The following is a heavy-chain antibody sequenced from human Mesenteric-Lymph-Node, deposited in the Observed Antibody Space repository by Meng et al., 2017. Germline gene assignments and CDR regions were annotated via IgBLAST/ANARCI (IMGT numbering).Heavy chain of an antibody. D-gene: IGHD3-22*01. Sequence: ASVKVSCKASGYSFTDYYIHWVRQAPGRGLEWMGRINPNSGHTNYVQKFQGRVTMTRDTSMNTAYMELTWLRSDDTAVYYCARAKSLYYYDSSGYSMDFWGQGTLVTVSS. CDR1: GYSFTDYY. V-gene: IGHV1-2*06. J-gene: IGHJ4*02. CDR3: ARAKSLYYYDSSGYSMDF. CDR2: INPNSGHT.